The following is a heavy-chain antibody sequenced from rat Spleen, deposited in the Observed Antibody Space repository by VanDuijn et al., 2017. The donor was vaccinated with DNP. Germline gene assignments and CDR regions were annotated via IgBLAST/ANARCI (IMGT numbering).Heavy chain of an antibody. V-gene: IGHV5-17*01. CDR2: ISYDGGST. J-gene: IGHJ2*01. CDR1: GFTFSDYA. CDR3: ARPDY. Sequence: EVQLVESGGGLVQPGNSLKLSCAASGFTFSDYAMAWVRQSPKKGLEWVASISYDGGSTYYRGSVKGRFTISRDNAKSTLYLQMDSLRSEATATYYCARPDYWGQGVMVTVSS.